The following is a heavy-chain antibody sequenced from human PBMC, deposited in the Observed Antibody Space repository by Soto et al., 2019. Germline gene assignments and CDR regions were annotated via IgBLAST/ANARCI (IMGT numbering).Heavy chain of an antibody. Sequence: QVQLQQSGQGLVKPSQTLSLTCVISGDIVSSNSSAWNWIRQSPSIGLAWLGRTYYSSRWFNDYARSVKSRITINPDTSKNEFALQLKSVTREDPAVYFCAREEVRCRVRRPCFFDYWGQGTVVTVSS. V-gene: IGHV6-1*01. J-gene: IGHJ4*02. CDR1: GDIVSSNSSA. D-gene: IGHD2-8*01. CDR2: TYYSSRWFN. CDR3: AREEVRCRVRRPCFFDY.